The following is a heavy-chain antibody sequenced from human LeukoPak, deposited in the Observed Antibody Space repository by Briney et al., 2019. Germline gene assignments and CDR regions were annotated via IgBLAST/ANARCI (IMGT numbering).Heavy chain of an antibody. V-gene: IGHV4-39*01. CDR3: ARHTNDYYDSSGYYLDV. Sequence: PSETLSLTCTVSGGSISSSSYYWGWIRQPPGKGLEWIGSIYYSGSTYYNPSLKSRVTISVDTSKNQFSLKLSPVTAADTAVYYCARHTNDYYDSSGYYLDVWGEGTTVTVSS. D-gene: IGHD3-22*01. CDR2: IYYSGST. CDR1: GGSISSSSYY. J-gene: IGHJ6*03.